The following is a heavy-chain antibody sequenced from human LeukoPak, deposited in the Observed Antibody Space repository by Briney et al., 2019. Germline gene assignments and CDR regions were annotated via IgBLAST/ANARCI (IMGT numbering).Heavy chain of an antibody. V-gene: IGHV3-11*06. Sequence: GGSLGLSCAASGFTFSDYYMSWIRQAPGKGLEWVSYISSSSSYTNYADSVKGRFTISRDNAKNSLYLQMNSLRAEDTAVYYCARVRYCSSTSCEGPYYFDYWGQGTLVTVSS. D-gene: IGHD2-2*01. CDR3: ARVRYCSSTSCEGPYYFDY. CDR1: GFTFSDYY. J-gene: IGHJ4*02. CDR2: ISSSSSYT.